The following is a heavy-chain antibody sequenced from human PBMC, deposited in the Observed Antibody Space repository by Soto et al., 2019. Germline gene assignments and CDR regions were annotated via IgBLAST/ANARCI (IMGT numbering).Heavy chain of an antibody. J-gene: IGHJ6*02. CDR3: ASQVRYSWRMDV. CDR1: GYTFTSHW. CDR2: IYPGDSDT. Sequence: PGESLKICCKGSGYTFTSHWIGWARQMPGKGLEWMGIIYPGDSDTRYSPSSQGQVTISADKSISTAYLQWSSLKASDTAIYYCASQVRYSWRMDVWGQGTTVTVSS. V-gene: IGHV5-51*01. D-gene: IGHD1-1*01.